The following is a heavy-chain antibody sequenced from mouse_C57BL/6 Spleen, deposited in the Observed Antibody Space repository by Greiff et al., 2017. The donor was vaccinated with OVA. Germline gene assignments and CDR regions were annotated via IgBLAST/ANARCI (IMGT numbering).Heavy chain of an antibody. Sequence: QVQLQQPGAELVKPGASVKLSCKASGYTFTSYWMQWVKQRPGQGLEWIGEIDPSDSYTNYNQKFKGKATLTVDTSSSTAYMQLSSLTSEDSAVYYCARPTTVVDAWFAYWGQGTLVTVSA. CDR2: IDPSDSYT. D-gene: IGHD1-1*01. J-gene: IGHJ3*01. CDR1: GYTFTSYW. CDR3: ARPTTVVDAWFAY. V-gene: IGHV1-50*01.